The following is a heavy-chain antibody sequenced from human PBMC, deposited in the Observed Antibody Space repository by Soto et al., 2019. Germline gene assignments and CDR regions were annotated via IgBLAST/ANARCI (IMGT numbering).Heavy chain of an antibody. Sequence: GGSLRLSCAASGFTFSSYAMSWVRQAPGKGLEWVSAISGSGGSTYYADSVKGRFTISRDNSKNTLYLQMNSLRAEDTAVYYCAKDPNVDIVATTPYNWFDPWGQGTLVTVSS. V-gene: IGHV3-23*01. CDR3: AKDPNVDIVATTPYNWFDP. D-gene: IGHD5-12*01. J-gene: IGHJ5*02. CDR2: ISGSGGST. CDR1: GFTFSSYA.